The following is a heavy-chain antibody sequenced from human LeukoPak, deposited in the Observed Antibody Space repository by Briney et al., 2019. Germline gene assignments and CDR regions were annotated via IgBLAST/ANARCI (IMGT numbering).Heavy chain of an antibody. CDR2: IYYSGST. J-gene: IGHJ2*01. V-gene: IGHV4-59*01. D-gene: IGHD6-13*01. Sequence: SETLSLTCTVSGGYISSYYWSWIRQPPGKGLEWIGYIYYSGSTNYNPSLKSRVTISVDTSKNQFSLKLSSVTAADTAVYYCARGRIYSSSWSRGRYFDLWGRGTLVTVSS. CDR3: ARGRIYSSSWSRGRYFDL. CDR1: GGYISSYY.